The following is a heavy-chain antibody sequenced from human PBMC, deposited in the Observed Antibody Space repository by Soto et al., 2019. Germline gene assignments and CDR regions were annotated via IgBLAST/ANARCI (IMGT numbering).Heavy chain of an antibody. J-gene: IGHJ4*02. CDR3: AKDPSYYYDSSGYYDY. V-gene: IGHV3-23*01. D-gene: IGHD3-22*01. CDR2: ISGSGGST. CDR1: GFTFSSYA. Sequence: GGSLRLSCAASGFTFSSYAMSWVRQAPGKGLEWVSAISGSGGSTYYTDSVKGRFTISRDNSKNTLYLQMNSLRAEDTAVYFCAKDPSYYYDSSGYYDYWGQGTLVTVSS.